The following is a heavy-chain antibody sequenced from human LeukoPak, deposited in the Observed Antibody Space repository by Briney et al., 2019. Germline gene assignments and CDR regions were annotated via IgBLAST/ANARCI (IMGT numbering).Heavy chain of an antibody. CDR2: ISWNSGSI. CDR3: AKDISAGYSYGYYFDY. J-gene: IGHJ4*02. CDR1: GFTFDDYA. D-gene: IGHD5-18*01. V-gene: IGHV3-9*01. Sequence: GRSLRLSCAASGFTFDDYAMHWVRQAPGKGLDWVSGISWNSGSIGYADSVKGRFTISRDNAKNSLYLQMNSLRAEDTALYYCAKDISAGYSYGYYFDYWGQGTLVTVSS.